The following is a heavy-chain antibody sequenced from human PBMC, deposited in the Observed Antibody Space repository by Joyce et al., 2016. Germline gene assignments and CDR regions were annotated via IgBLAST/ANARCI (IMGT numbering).Heavy chain of an antibody. CDR1: GGTFSDYA. D-gene: IGHD2-21*02. Sequence: QVQLVQSGAEVKKPGSSVKVSCKASGGTFSDYAINWVRQAPGHGLEWVGGTIPRFNSANYAQKFQDRVTITADKSTSTAYMELSSLRSEDTAVYYCARASPAIVVVTTRRDYALDVWGQGTSVTVSS. CDR2: TIPRFNSA. CDR3: ARASPAIVVVTTRRDYALDV. V-gene: IGHV1-69*14. J-gene: IGHJ6*02.